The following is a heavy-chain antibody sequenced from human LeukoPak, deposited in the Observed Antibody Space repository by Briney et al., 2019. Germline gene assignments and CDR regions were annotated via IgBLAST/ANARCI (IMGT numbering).Heavy chain of an antibody. V-gene: IGHV3-74*01. CDR2: INGDGSRT. J-gene: IGHJ5*02. CDR1: GFTFSTYY. CDR3: AKDRSPGWFDP. D-gene: IGHD6-13*01. Sequence: PGGSLTLSCAASGFTFSTYYMHWVRQAPGKGLAWVSRINGDGSRTDYVDSVKGRFTISRDNAKNTLYLQMNRLRAEDTGMYYCAKDRSPGWFDPWGQGTLVTVSS.